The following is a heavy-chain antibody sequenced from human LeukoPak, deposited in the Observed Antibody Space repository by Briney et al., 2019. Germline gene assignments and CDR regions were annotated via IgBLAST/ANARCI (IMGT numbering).Heavy chain of an antibody. Sequence: ASVTVSCLASGYTFTDYYMHWVRQAPGQGLEGMGWINPNSGGTNYAQKFQGSVTMTRDTSISTAYMELSRLRSDDTAVYYCARRAPGYCSSTSCYPGDYWGQGTLVTVSS. D-gene: IGHD2-2*03. CDR3: ARRAPGYCSSTSCYPGDY. CDR1: GYTFTDYY. V-gene: IGHV1-2*02. CDR2: INPNSGGT. J-gene: IGHJ4*02.